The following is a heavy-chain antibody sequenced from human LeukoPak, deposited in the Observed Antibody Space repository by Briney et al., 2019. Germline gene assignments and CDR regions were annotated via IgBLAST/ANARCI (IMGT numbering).Heavy chain of an antibody. CDR3: ARERLDYYYYMDV. V-gene: IGHV3-11*04. Sequence: GGSLTLSCAASGFSFSDFYMDWVRQAPGKGLEWVSYISSSGSTIYYADSVKGRFTISRDNAKNSLYLQMNSLRGEDTAVYYCARERLDYYYYMDVWGKGTTVTISS. CDR1: GFSFSDFY. J-gene: IGHJ6*03. D-gene: IGHD4-11*01. CDR2: ISSSGSTI.